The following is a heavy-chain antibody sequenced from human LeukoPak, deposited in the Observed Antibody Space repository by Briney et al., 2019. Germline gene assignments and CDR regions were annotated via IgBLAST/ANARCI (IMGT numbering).Heavy chain of an antibody. J-gene: IGHJ4*02. CDR1: GFTFSSYA. D-gene: IGHD6-13*01. CDR3: ARDQKYSSSWYPRFDY. Sequence: GGSLRLSCAASGFTFSSYAMSWVRQAPGKGLEWVAVISYDGSNKYYADSVKGRFTISRDNSKNTLYLQMNSLRAEDTAVYYCARDQKYSSSWYPRFDYWGQGTLVTVSS. CDR2: ISYDGSNK. V-gene: IGHV3-30-3*01.